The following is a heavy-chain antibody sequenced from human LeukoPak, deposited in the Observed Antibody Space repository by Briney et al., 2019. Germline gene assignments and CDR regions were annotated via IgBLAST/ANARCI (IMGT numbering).Heavy chain of an antibody. V-gene: IGHV4-38-2*02. CDR1: GYSISSGYY. CDR2: IYHSGST. CDR3: ARVVVPAVNGNNWFDP. J-gene: IGHJ5*02. Sequence: SETLSLTCTVSGYSISSGYYWGWIRQPPGKGLEWIGSIYHSGSTYYNTSLKSRVTISVDTSKNQFSLKLSSVTAADTAVYYCARVVVPAVNGNNWFDPWGQGTLVTVSS. D-gene: IGHD2-2*01.